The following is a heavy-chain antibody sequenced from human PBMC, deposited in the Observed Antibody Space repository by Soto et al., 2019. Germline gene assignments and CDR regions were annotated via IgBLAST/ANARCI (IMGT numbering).Heavy chain of an antibody. V-gene: IGHV3-74*01. CDR2: INSDGSST. D-gene: IGHD6-6*01. CDR3: ARASVYSSSFFDY. J-gene: IGHJ4*02. Sequence: PGVSLRLSCAASGFTFSRYWMHWVRQAPGKGLVWVSRINSDGSSTSYADSVKGRFTISRDNAKNTLYLQMNSLRAEDTAVYYCARASVYSSSFFDYGGQETLVTVSS. CDR1: GFTFSRYW.